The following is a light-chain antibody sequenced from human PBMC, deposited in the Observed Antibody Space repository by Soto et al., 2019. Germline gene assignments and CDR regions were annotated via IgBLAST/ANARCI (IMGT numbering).Light chain of an antibody. CDR1: QSVSSY. J-gene: IGKJ1*01. Sequence: EIVLKQSPGTLSLSPGERATLSCRASQSVSSYLAWYQQKPGQAPRLLIYGASSRATGIPDRFSGSGSGTDFTLTISRLEPEDFAVYYCQQYGSLPRTFGQGTKVEIK. CDR3: QQYGSLPRT. CDR2: GAS. V-gene: IGKV3-20*01.